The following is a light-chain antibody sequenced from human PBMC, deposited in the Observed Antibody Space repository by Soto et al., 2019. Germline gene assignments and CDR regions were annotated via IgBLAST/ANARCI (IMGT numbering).Light chain of an antibody. CDR3: QHYGDSSWT. V-gene: IGKV3-20*01. CDR2: GVS. J-gene: IGKJ1*01. Sequence: ELVLTQSPVALSLSSGERATLSCRASQSVSSTLLTWYQQNPGQAPRLLIYGVSSRATGIPDRFSGSGSGTDFTLTISRVEPEDFAVYFCQHYGDSSWTFGQGTKVDIK. CDR1: QSVSSTL.